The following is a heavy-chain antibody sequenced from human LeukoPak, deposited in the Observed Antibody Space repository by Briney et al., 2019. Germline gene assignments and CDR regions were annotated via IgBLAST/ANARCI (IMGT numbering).Heavy chain of an antibody. CDR1: GFTFSSYA. D-gene: IGHD6-19*01. J-gene: IGHJ4*02. CDR2: ISGSGGST. Sequence: GGSLRLSCAASGFTFSSYAMSWVRQAPGEGLEWVSAISGSGGSTYYAESVKGRFTISRDNSKNTLYLQMNSLRAEDTAVYYCAKDLKKSSGWYASDYWGQGTLVTVSS. CDR3: AKDLKKSSGWYASDY. V-gene: IGHV3-23*01.